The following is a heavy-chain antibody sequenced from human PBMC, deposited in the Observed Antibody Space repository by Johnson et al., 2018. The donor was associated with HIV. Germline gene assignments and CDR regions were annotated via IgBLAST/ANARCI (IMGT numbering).Heavy chain of an antibody. Sequence: QVQLVESGGGVVQPGRSLRLSCAASRFTFSSYGMHWVRKAPGKGLEWVAVISYDGGNKYYADSVKGRFTISRDNSKNTLYLQINSLRAEDTAVYYCAQDVGARGSSWYEGVFDIWGQGTMVTVSS. CDR2: ISYDGGNK. V-gene: IGHV3-30*18. CDR1: RFTFSSYG. D-gene: IGHD6-13*01. CDR3: AQDVGARGSSWYEGVFDI. J-gene: IGHJ3*02.